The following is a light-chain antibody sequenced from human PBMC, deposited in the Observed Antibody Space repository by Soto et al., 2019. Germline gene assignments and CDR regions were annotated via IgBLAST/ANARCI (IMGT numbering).Light chain of an antibody. CDR1: QSVRSN. V-gene: IGKV3-15*01. CDR2: DAS. CDR3: QHYNNWPT. Sequence: IVMTQSPATLSVSPGESATLSCRASQSVRSNLAWYQQRPGQAPRLLIYDASTRATDIPARFSGSGSGTDFTLTSSSRQSEDFAVYYCQHYNNWPTFGLGTKVEIK. J-gene: IGKJ1*01.